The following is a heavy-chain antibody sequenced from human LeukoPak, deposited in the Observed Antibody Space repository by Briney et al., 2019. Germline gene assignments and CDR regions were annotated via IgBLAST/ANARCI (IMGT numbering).Heavy chain of an antibody. CDR1: GGSISSGDYY. CDR2: IYYSGST. CDR3: ARVATVTTVPYYYYGMDV. V-gene: IGHV4-30-4*01. J-gene: IGHJ6*02. Sequence: SETLSLTCTVSGGSISSGDYYWSWIRRPPGKGLEWIGYIYYSGSTYYNPSLKSRVTISVDTSKNQFSLKLSSVTAADTAVYYCARVATVTTVPYYYYGMDVWGQGTTVTVSS. D-gene: IGHD4-11*01.